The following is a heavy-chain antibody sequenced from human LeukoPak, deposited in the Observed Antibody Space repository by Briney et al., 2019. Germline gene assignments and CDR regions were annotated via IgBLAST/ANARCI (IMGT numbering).Heavy chain of an antibody. D-gene: IGHD3-22*01. CDR1: GYTFTSYG. Sequence: GASVKVSCKASGYTFTSYGISWVRQAPGQGLEWMGWINPNSGGTNYAQKFQGRVTMTRDTSISTAYMELSRLRSDDTAVYYCAREGNYDSSGYYPYWGQGTLVTVSS. J-gene: IGHJ4*02. CDR2: INPNSGGT. V-gene: IGHV1-2*02. CDR3: AREGNYDSSGYYPY.